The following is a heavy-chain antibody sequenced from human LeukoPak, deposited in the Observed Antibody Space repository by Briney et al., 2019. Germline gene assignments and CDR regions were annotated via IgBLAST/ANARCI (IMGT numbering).Heavy chain of an antibody. V-gene: IGHV1-8*03. Sequence: ASVKVSCKASGYTFTSYDINWVRQATGQGLKWMGWMNPNSGNTGYAQKFQGRVTITRNTSISTAYMELSSLRSEDTAVYYCARGRRYCSGGSCFYYFDYWGQGTLVTVSS. CDR1: GYTFTSYD. CDR2: MNPNSGNT. J-gene: IGHJ4*02. CDR3: ARGRRYCSGGSCFYYFDY. D-gene: IGHD2-15*01.